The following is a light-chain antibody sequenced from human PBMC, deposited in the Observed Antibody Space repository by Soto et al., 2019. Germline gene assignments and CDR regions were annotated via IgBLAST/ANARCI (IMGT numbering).Light chain of an antibody. V-gene: IGLV1-36*01. Sequence: QAVVTQPPSVSEAPRQRVTISCSGSSSNIGNNAVNWYQQFPGKAPKLLIYYDDLLPSGVSDRFSGSTSGTSASLAISGLQSEDEADYYCAAWDDSLSAWVFGGGTKL. CDR3: AAWDDSLSAWV. J-gene: IGLJ3*02. CDR2: YDD. CDR1: SSNIGNNA.